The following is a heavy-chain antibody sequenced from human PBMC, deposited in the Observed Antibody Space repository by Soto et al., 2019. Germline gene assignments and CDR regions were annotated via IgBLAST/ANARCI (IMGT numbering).Heavy chain of an antibody. V-gene: IGHV3-30-3*01. D-gene: IGHD3-16*01. Sequence: VQLVESGGGVVQPGRSLRLSCAASGFTFSSYAMHWVRQAPGKGLEWVAVISYDGSNKYYADSVKGRFTISRDNSKNTLYLQMNSLRAEDTAVYYCARWFGWGQGTLVTVSS. J-gene: IGHJ4*02. CDR1: GFTFSSYA. CDR3: ARWFG. CDR2: ISYDGSNK.